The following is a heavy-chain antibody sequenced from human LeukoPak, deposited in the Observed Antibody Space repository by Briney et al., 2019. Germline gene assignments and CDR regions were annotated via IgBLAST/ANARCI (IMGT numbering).Heavy chain of an antibody. CDR3: ARRIRLVMFRLTGPNWFDP. V-gene: IGHV4-39*07. J-gene: IGHJ5*02. D-gene: IGHD3-9*01. Sequence: SDTLSLTCTVSGASISSSSSYWGWIRQPPGKGLEWLGNIYSRGNTYYKPSLRSRVTISIDTSKNQFSLKLSSVTAADTAVYYCARRIRLVMFRLTGPNWFDPWGQGTLVTVSS. CDR2: IYSRGNT. CDR1: GASISSSSSY.